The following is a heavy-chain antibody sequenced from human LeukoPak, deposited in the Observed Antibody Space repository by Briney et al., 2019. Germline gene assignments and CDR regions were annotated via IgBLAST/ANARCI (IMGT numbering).Heavy chain of an antibody. CDR1: GGTFSSYA. V-gene: IGHV1-69*05. J-gene: IGHJ4*02. D-gene: IGHD1-26*01. CDR2: IIPIFGTA. Sequence: GASVKVSCKASGGTFSSYAISWVRQAPGQGLEWMGGIIPIFGTANYAQKFQGRVTITTDESTSTAYMELSSLRSEDTAVYYCARKGGTYSGSYYIFDYWGQGTLVTVSS. CDR3: ARKGGTYSGSYYIFDY.